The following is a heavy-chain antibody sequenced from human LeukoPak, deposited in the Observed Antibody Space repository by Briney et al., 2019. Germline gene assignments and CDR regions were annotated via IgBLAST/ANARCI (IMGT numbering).Heavy chain of an antibody. CDR2: INPNSGDT. Sequence: ASVTVSCKASGYTFTVYYIHWVRQAPGQGLEWMGWINPNSGDTNNAQKFQGRVTMTRDTSISTAYMEVSRLRSDDTAVYYCARGLTELDYWGQGTLVTVSS. J-gene: IGHJ4*02. CDR3: ARGLTELDY. D-gene: IGHD7-27*01. CDR1: GYTFTVYY. V-gene: IGHV1-2*02.